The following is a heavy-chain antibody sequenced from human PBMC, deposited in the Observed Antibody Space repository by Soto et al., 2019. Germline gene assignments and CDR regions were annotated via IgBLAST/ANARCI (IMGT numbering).Heavy chain of an antibody. CDR1: GGSISSSSYY. Sequence: QLQLQESGPGLVKPSETLSLTCPVSGGSISSSSYYWGWIRQPPGKGLEWIGSIYYSGSTYYNPSLKSRVTISVDTSKNQFSLKRSSVAAADTAVYYCARHEVSEAANDFDYWGQGTLVTVSS. CDR2: IYYSGST. D-gene: IGHD2-15*01. V-gene: IGHV4-39*01. J-gene: IGHJ4*02. CDR3: ARHEVSEAANDFDY.